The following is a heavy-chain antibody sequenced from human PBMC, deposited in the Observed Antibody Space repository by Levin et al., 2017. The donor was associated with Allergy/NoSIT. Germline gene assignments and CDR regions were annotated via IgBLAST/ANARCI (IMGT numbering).Heavy chain of an antibody. CDR1: GFTFSSYR. J-gene: IGHJ6*03. CDR3: ARERDIVVVPAAAPEPAYYYYYMDV. Sequence: EASVKVSCAASGFTFSSYRMNWVRQAPGKGLEWVSSISSSSSYIYYADSVKGRFTISRDNAKNSLYLQMNSLRAEDTAVYYCARERDIVVVPAAAPEPAYYYYYMDVWGKGTTVTVSS. V-gene: IGHV3-21*01. D-gene: IGHD2-2*01. CDR2: ISSSSSYI.